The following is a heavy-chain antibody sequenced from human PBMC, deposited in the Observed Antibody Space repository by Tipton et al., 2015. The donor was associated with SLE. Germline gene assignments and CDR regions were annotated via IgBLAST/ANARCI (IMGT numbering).Heavy chain of an antibody. V-gene: IGHV4-34*01. D-gene: IGHD3-3*01. CDR3: ARIEDFWSGRIDY. CDR2: INHSEST. J-gene: IGHJ4*02. CDR1: GGSFSGYY. Sequence: TLSLTCAVYGGSFSGYYWSWIRQPPGKGMEWIGEINHSESTNYNPSPMSRVTIPRDTSKNQFSLKLSFVSAADTAFYYCARIEDFWSGRIDYWGQGTLITVSS.